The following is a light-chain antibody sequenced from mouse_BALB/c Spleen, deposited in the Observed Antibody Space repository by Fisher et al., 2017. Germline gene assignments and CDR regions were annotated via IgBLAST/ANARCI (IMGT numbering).Light chain of an antibody. CDR3: QNGHSFPPWT. V-gene: IGKV5-39*01. CDR1: QSISDY. CDR2: YAS. J-gene: IGKJ1*01. Sequence: DIVLTQTPATLSVTPGDRVSLSCRASQSISDYLHWYQQKSHESPRLLIKYASQSISGIPSRFSGSGSGSDFTLSINSVEPEDVGVYYCQNGHSFPPWTFGGGTKLEIK.